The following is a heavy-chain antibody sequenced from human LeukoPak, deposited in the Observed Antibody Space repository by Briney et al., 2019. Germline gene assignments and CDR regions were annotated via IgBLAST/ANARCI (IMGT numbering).Heavy chain of an antibody. J-gene: IGHJ4*02. CDR3: ARASGGYSYGYKVSNFFDY. CDR2: INPNSGGT. V-gene: IGHV1-2*02. D-gene: IGHD5-18*01. Sequence: ASVKVSRKASGYTFTGYYMHWVRQAPGQGLEWMGWINPNSGGTNYAQKFQGRVTMTRDTSISTAYMELSRLRSDDTAVYYCARASGGYSYGYKVSNFFDYWGQGTLVTVSS. CDR1: GYTFTGYY.